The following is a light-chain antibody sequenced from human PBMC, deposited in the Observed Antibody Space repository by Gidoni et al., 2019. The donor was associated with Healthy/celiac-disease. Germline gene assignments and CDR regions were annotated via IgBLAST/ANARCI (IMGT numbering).Light chain of an antibody. CDR2: GAS. V-gene: IGKV3-20*01. CDR3: QQDGSSPWT. CDR1: QSVSSSY. J-gene: IGKJ1*01. Sequence: EIVLTQSPGTLSLSPGERATLSCRASQSVSSSYLAWYQQKPGQAPRLLIYGASSRATGIPDRFSGSGSGTDFTLTISRLEPEDFAVYYCQQDGSSPWTFXXXTKVEIK.